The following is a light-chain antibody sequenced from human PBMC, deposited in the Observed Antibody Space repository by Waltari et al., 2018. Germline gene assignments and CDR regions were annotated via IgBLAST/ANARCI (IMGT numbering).Light chain of an antibody. CDR2: QDV. CDR3: QAWDSSTYV. V-gene: IGLV3-1*01. CDR1: KLGEKY. J-gene: IGLJ1*01. Sequence: YALTQSPSVSVSPGQTANITCSGEKLGEKYSCWYQQKAGQSPRLVIYQDVKRPSGIPGRFSGSNSGNTATLTISETQATDEADYYCQAWDSSTYVFGTGTKVTVL.